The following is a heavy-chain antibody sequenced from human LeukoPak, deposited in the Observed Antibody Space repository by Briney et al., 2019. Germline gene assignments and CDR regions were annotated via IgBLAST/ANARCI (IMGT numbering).Heavy chain of an antibody. V-gene: IGHV4-34*01. Sequence: PSETLSLTCAVYGGSFSGYYWSWIRQPPGKGLGWIGEINHSGSTNYNPSLKSRVTISVDTSKNQFSLKLSSVTAADTAVYYCARASITIFGVVIIPGGMDVWGQGTTVTVSS. D-gene: IGHD3-3*01. CDR1: GGSFSGYY. CDR3: ARASITIFGVVIIPGGMDV. CDR2: INHSGST. J-gene: IGHJ6*02.